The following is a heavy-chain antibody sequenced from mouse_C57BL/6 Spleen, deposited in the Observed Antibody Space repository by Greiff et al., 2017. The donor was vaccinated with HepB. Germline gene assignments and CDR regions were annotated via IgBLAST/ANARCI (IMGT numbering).Heavy chain of an antibody. CDR3: ARRGLTPYAMDY. CDR2: IYPGDGDT. CDR1: GYAFSSSW. Sequence: QVQLQQSGPELVKPGASVKISCKASGYAFSSSWMNWVKQRPGKGLEWIGRIYPGDGDTNYNGKFKGKATLTADKSSSTAYMQLSSLTSEDSAVYFCARRGLTPYAMDYWGQGTSVTVSS. D-gene: IGHD3-1*01. V-gene: IGHV1-82*01. J-gene: IGHJ4*01.